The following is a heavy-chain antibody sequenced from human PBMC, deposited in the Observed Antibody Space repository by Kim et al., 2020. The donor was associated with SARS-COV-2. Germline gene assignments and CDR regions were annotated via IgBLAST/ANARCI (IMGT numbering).Heavy chain of an antibody. CDR1: GGTFSSYT. Sequence: SVKVSCKASGGTFSSYTISWVRQAPGQGLEWMGRIIPILGIANYAQKFQGRVTITADKSTSTAYMELSSLRSEDTAVYYCARGTIYDSSGYYSGWFDPWGQGTLVTVSS. D-gene: IGHD3-22*01. CDR3: ARGTIYDSSGYYSGWFDP. CDR2: IIPILGIA. V-gene: IGHV1-69*02. J-gene: IGHJ5*02.